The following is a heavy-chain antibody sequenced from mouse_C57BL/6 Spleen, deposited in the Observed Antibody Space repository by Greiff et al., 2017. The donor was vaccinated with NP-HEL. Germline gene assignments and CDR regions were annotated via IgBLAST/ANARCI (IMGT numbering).Heavy chain of an antibody. CDR1: GYTFTSYG. CDR2: IYPRSGNT. D-gene: IGHD1-1*01. J-gene: IGHJ1*03. CDR3: ARSSYYYGSSYWYFDV. V-gene: IGHV1-81*01. Sequence: VQLQQSGAELARPGASVKLSCKASGYTFTSYGISWVKQRTGQGLEWIGEIYPRSGNTYYNEKFKGKATLTADKSSSTAYMELRSLTSEDFAVYFCARSSYYYGSSYWYFDVWGTGTTVTVSS.